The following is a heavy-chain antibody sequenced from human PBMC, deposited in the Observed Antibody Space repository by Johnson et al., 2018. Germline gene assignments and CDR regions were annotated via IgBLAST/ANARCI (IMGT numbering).Heavy chain of an antibody. CDR2: IYYSGST. CDR3: ARGEGNYYYYGMDV. V-gene: IGHV4-59*01. D-gene: IGHD3-10*01. Sequence: QVQLQESGPGLVKPSETLSLTCTVSGGSISSYYWSWIRQPPGKGLEWIGYIYYSGSTNYNPSLKSRVTISVDTSKNQFSLKLSSVTAADTAVYYCARGEGNYYYYGMDVWGQGTTVTVSS. J-gene: IGHJ6*02. CDR1: GGSISSYY.